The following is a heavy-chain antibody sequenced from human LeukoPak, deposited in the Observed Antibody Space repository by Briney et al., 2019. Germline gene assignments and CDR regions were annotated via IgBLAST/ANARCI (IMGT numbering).Heavy chain of an antibody. CDR3: ARTGVVAATPEVYYYYYMDV. Sequence: ASVKVSCKASGYTFTSYGISWVRQAPGQGHEWMGWISAYNGNTNYAQKLQGRVTMTTDTSTSTAYMELRSLRSDDTAVYYCARTGVVAATPEVYYYYYMDVWGKGTTVTVSS. V-gene: IGHV1-18*01. CDR1: GYTFTSYG. CDR2: ISAYNGNT. J-gene: IGHJ6*03. D-gene: IGHD2-15*01.